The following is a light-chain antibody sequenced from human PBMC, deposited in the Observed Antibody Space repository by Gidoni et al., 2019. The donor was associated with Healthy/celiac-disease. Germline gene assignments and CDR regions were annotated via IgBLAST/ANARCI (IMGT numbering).Light chain of an antibody. CDR2: KVS. CDR1: SSDVGGYNY. V-gene: IGLV2-14*01. Sequence: QSALPQPASVSGSPGQSITISCTGTSSDVGGYNYVPWYQQHPGKAPKLMIYKVSNRPSGVSNRFSGSKSGNTASLTISGLQAEDEADYYCSSYTSSSTGVFGTGTKVTVL. CDR3: SSYTSSSTGV. J-gene: IGLJ1*01.